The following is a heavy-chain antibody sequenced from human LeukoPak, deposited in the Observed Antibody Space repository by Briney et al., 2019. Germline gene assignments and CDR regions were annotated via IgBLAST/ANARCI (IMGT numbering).Heavy chain of an antibody. CDR3: ARSIGLTGGGVDV. CDR1: GFTFRDYN. J-gene: IGHJ6*02. CDR2: ITDSGSSI. V-gene: IGHV3-11*01. Sequence: GGSLRLSCAASGFTFRDYNMNWVRQAPGQGLEWVSYITDSGSSIHYADSVNGRFTISRDNAKNSLYLQMNSLRAEDSAVYYCARSIGLTGGGVDVWGRGTTVTVSS. D-gene: IGHD3-9*01.